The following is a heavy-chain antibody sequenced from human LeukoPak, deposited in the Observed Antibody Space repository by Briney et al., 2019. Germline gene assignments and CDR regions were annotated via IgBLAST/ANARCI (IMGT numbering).Heavy chain of an antibody. D-gene: IGHD3-10*01. J-gene: IGHJ5*02. CDR1: GYTFTSYY. Sequence: ASVKVSCKASGYTFTSYYMHWVRQAPGQGLEWMGIINPSGGSTSYAQKFHGRVTMTRDTSTSTVYMELSSLRSEDTAVYYCAREYYYGSGSYSDNWFDPWGQGTLVTVS. CDR3: AREYYYGSGSYSDNWFDP. V-gene: IGHV1-46*01. CDR2: INPSGGST.